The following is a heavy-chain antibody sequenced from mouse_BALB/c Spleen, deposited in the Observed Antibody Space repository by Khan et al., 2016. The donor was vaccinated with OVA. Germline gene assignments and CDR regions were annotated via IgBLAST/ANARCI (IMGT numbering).Heavy chain of an antibody. CDR2: IDPPNDDS. Sequence: EVQLQQSGAELVKPGASVKLSCSASGFNIKDTYIHWMKQRPEQGLEWIGRIDPPNDDSKYGPKFQAKATLTADPSSNTAYLKRSSLTSEDTAVYYCATRYGNPFAFWGQGTLVSVSA. J-gene: IGHJ3*01. CDR1: GFNIKDTY. D-gene: IGHD2-1*01. CDR3: ATRYGNPFAF. V-gene: IGHV14-3*02.